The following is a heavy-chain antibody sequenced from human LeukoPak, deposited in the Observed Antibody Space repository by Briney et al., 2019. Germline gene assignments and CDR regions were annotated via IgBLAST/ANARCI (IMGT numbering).Heavy chain of an antibody. J-gene: IGHJ3*02. CDR1: GFSFNSYA. Sequence: GGSLRLSCAASGFSFNSYAMHWVRQAPGKGREWVAVISYDGSNKYYADSVKGRFIISRDKSKNTVFLQMNGLRDEDTAVYYCARDRSALSDSFDIWGQGTMVTVSS. CDR2: ISYDGSNK. CDR3: ARDRSALSDSFDI. D-gene: IGHD3-3*01. V-gene: IGHV3-30-3*01.